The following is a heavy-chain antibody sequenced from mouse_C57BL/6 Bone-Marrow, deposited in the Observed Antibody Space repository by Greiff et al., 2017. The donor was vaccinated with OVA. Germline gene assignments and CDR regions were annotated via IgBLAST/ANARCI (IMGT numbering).Heavy chain of an antibody. J-gene: IGHJ2*01. Sequence: EVKLVDSGGGLVKPGGSLKLSCAASGFTFSSYAMSWVRQTPEKRLEWVATISDGGSYTYYPDNVKGRFTISRDNAKNNLYLQMSHLKSEDTAMYYCARDPPDYWGQGTTLTVSS. V-gene: IGHV5-4*01. CDR3: ARDPPDY. CDR2: ISDGGSYT. CDR1: GFTFSSYA.